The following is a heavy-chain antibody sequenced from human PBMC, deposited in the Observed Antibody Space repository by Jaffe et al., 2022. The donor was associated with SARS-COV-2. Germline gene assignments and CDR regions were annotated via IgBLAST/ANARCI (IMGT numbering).Heavy chain of an antibody. CDR1: GYSFIDYY. V-gene: IGHV1-2*04. D-gene: IGHD4-17*01. CDR3: ARDLATTVITVGNNRYFDL. CDR2: INPNSGGT. Sequence: QVQLVQSGAEVKKPGASVKVSCKASGYSFIDYYMHWVRQAPGQGLEWMGWINPNSGGTNYAQKFQGWVTMTRDTSISTTYMELSGLKSDDTAVYYCARDLATTVITVGNNRYFDLWGRGTLVTVSS. J-gene: IGHJ2*01.